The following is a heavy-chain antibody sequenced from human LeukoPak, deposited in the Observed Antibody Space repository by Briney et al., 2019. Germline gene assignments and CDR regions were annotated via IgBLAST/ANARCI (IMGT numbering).Heavy chain of an antibody. J-gene: IGHJ3*02. CDR1: GYTFNSYG. CDR2: ISAYNANT. Sequence: GSVKVSCKASGYTFNSYGISGVRQAPGQGLEGMGWISAYNANTNYAQKLQGRVTMTTDTSTSTAHMELRSLRSDDTAVYYCARFTSLDVYAFDIWGQGTMVTVSS. CDR3: ARFTSLDVYAFDI. D-gene: IGHD1-1*01. V-gene: IGHV1-18*01.